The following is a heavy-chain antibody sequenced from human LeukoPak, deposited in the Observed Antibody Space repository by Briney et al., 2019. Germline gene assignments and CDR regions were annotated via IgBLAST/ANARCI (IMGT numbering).Heavy chain of an antibody. CDR3: AKLRPASDY. Sequence: XIYAMICVRQAPGEALEWVLAISGSGGSTYYAASVKGRFTISRDNSKNTLYLQMNSLRAEDKAVYYCAKLRPASDYWGQGTLVTVSS. V-gene: IGHV3-23*01. J-gene: IGHJ4*02. D-gene: IGHD2-2*01. CDR1: XIYA. CDR2: ISGSGGST.